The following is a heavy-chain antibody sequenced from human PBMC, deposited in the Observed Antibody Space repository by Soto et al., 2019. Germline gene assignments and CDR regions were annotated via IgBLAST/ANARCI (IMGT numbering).Heavy chain of an antibody. D-gene: IGHD3-3*01. J-gene: IGHJ4*02. Sequence: QVQLVQSGAEVKQPGASVKVSCKVSGYTLPELSMHWVRQAPGKGLEWMGGFDPEDGETIYAQKFQGRVTMTEETSTDTAYMELRSLRSEDTAVYYCATGLRFFEWLLGPFDCWGQGTLVTVST. CDR3: ATGLRFFEWLLGPFDC. V-gene: IGHV1-24*01. CDR1: GYTLPELS. CDR2: FDPEDGET.